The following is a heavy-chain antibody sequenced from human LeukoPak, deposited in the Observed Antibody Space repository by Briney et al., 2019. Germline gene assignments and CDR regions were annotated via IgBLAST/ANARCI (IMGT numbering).Heavy chain of an antibody. V-gene: IGHV3-30*18. Sequence: GGSLRLSCAASGFTFSSYGMHWVRQAPGKGLEWVAVISYDGSNKYYADSVKGRFTISRDNSKNTLYLQMNSLRAEDTAVYYCAKEGPRSDYGDYLDYWGQGTLVTVSS. CDR2: ISYDGSNK. J-gene: IGHJ4*02. CDR1: GFTFSSYG. D-gene: IGHD4-17*01. CDR3: AKEGPRSDYGDYLDY.